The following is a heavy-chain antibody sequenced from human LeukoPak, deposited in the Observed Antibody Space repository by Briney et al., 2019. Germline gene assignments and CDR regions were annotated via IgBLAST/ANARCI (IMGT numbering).Heavy chain of an antibody. V-gene: IGHV3-74*01. CDR3: ARGPGGFSEVN. CDR2: INSDGSST. D-gene: IGHD3-10*01. Sequence: PGGSLRLSCAASGFTFSSYWMHWVRQAPGKGLVWVSRINSDGSSTSYADSVKGRFTISRHNSKNTLYLQMNSLRAEDTAVYYCARGPGGFSEVNWGQGTLVTVSS. J-gene: IGHJ4*02. CDR1: GFTFSSYW.